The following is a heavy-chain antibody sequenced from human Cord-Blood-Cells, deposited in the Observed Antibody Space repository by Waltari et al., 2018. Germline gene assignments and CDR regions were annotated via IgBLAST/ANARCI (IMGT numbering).Heavy chain of an antibody. CDR2: INHSGSP. V-gene: IGHV4-34*01. Sequence: QVQLQQWGAGLLKPSETLSLTCAVYGGSFSGYYWSWIRQPPGKGLEWIGEINHSGSPNYNPSLKSRVTISVDTSKNQFSLKLSSVTAADTAVYYCATLDIVATRPFDYWGQGTLVTVSS. J-gene: IGHJ4*02. CDR3: ATLDIVATRPFDY. D-gene: IGHD5-12*01. CDR1: GGSFSGYY.